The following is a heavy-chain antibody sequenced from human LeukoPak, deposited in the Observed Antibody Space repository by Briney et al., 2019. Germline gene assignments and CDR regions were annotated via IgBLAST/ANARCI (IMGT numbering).Heavy chain of an antibody. D-gene: IGHD1-1*01. V-gene: IGHV3-11*04. CDR1: GFTFSDYY. Sequence: GGSLRLSCAASGFTFSDYYMSWIRQAPGKGLDWLSYISPSGSSTYYADSVKGRFTISRDNAKNSLYLQMNSLRAEDTAVYYCAREIRKRKDYWGQGTLVTVSS. J-gene: IGHJ4*02. CDR3: AREIRKRKDY. CDR2: ISPSGSST.